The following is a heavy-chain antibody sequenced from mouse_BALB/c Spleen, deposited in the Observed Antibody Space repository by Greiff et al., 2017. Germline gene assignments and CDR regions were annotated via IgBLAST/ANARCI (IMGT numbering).Heavy chain of an antibody. V-gene: IGHV1-7*01. CDR1: GYTFTSYW. CDR3: ARGNYGSFDY. J-gene: IGHJ2*01. CDR2: INPSTGYT. Sequence: QVQLKQPGAELVKPGASVKLSCKASGYTFTSYWMHWVKQRPGQGLEWIGYINPSTGYTEYNQKFKDKATLTADKSSSTAYMQLSSLTSEDSAVYYCARGNYGSFDYWGQGTTLTVSS. D-gene: IGHD1-1*01.